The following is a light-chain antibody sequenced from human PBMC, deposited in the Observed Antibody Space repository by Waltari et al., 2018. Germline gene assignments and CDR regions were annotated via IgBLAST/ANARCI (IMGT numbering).Light chain of an antibody. CDR1: NIRRDS. Sequence: SYVLTQPPSVSVAPGQPATITCGGTNIRRDSVPWSQQKPGQAPVLVVYDDSDRPSGIPERFSGTKSGNTATLTISSVEDGDEADYYCQVWDTSSDHPYVFGTGTKVTVL. V-gene: IGLV3-21*02. CDR2: DDS. J-gene: IGLJ1*01. CDR3: QVWDTSSDHPYV.